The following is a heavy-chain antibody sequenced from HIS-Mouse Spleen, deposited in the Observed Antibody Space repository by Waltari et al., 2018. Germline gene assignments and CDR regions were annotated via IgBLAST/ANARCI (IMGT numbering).Heavy chain of an antibody. D-gene: IGHD6-13*01. CDR3: AREIPYSSSWYDWYFDL. Sequence: QLQLQESGPGLVKPSATLSLTCTVSRGSISSSISYWGWIRKPPGKGLEWIGSIYYSGSTYYNPSFKSRVTISVDTSKNQFSLKLSSVTAADTAVYYCAREIPYSSSWYDWYFDLWGRGTLVTVSS. CDR2: IYYSGST. CDR1: RGSISSSISY. J-gene: IGHJ2*01. V-gene: IGHV4-39*07.